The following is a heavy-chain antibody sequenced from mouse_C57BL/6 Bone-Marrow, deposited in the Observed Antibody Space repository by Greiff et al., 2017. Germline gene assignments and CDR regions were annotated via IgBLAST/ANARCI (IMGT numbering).Heavy chain of an antibody. V-gene: IGHV1-83*01. J-gene: IGHJ3*01. CDR1: YTFTDYNM. CDR3: NYGSKSWFAY. Sequence: VQLQQSGPELVKPGASVKMSCKASGYTFTDYNMHWVKQSHGKSLEWIGYIYPGSGSTNYNEKFKSKATLTVDTSSSTAYMQLSSLTSEDSAVYYCANYGSKSWFAYWGQGTLVTVSA. CDR2: YPGSGSTN. D-gene: IGHD1-1*01.